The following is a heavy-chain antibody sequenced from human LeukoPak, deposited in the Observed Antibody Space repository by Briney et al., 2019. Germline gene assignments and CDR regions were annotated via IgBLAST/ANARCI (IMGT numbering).Heavy chain of an antibody. CDR2: ISPTGGST. Sequence: ASVKVSCKAFGYTFTNNWMHWVRQAPGQGPEWMGLISPTGGSTAYAQKFQGRVTMTEDTSTDTAYMELSSLRSEDAAVYYCATVLLRVRGSYYLDYWGQGTLVTVSS. CDR3: ATVLLRVRGSYYLDY. D-gene: IGHD3-10*01. CDR1: GYTFTNNW. V-gene: IGHV1-46*01. J-gene: IGHJ4*02.